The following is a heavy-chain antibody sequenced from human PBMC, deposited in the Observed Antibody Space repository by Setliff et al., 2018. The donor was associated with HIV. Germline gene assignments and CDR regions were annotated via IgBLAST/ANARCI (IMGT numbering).Heavy chain of an antibody. J-gene: IGHJ4*02. Sequence: PGGFLRLSCGASGFRFSGYAMHWVRQTPGKGLEWVAVISYDGSDKYYADSVKDRFTISRDNSKNTLYLQMNSLTTDDTAVYYCAKDGQRVGYGSDFDYWGQGTLVTVSS. CDR1: GFRFSGYA. D-gene: IGHD5-18*01. CDR2: ISYDGSDK. CDR3: AKDGQRVGYGSDFDY. V-gene: IGHV3-30*04.